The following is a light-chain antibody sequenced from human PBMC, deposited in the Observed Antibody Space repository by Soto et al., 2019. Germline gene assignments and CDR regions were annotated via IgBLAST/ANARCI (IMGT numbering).Light chain of an antibody. Sequence: EIVMTQSPATLSVSPGERATLSCRASQSVSSNLAWYQQKPGQAPRLLIYGASTRATGIPARFSGSGSGTEFTLTINSLQSEDFAVYYCQQYHNWPPYTFGQVTKLEIK. CDR1: QSVSSN. CDR3: QQYHNWPPYT. V-gene: IGKV3-15*01. J-gene: IGKJ2*01. CDR2: GAS.